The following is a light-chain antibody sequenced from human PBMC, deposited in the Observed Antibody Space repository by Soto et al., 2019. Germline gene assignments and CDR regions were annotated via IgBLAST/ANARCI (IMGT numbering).Light chain of an antibody. CDR1: QTISTW. CDR2: GAS. Sequence: DIQMTQSPSTLSASVRDRVTMXXRASQTISTWLAWYQQKPGKAPKXLIYGASSLESGVPSRFSGSGSGTEFTPTISSLQPDDFATYYCQQYNSHWTFGQGTKVDIK. CDR3: QQYNSHWT. V-gene: IGKV1-5*01. J-gene: IGKJ1*01.